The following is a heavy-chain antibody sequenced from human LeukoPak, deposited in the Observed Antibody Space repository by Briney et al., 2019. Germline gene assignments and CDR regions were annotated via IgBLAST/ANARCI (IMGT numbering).Heavy chain of an antibody. Sequence: SETLSLTCTVSGGSISSYYWSWIWQPPGKGLERIGYIYYSGSTNYNPSLKSRVTISVDTSKNQFSLKLSSVTAADTAVYYCARDPYYYYGMDVWGQGTTVTVSS. J-gene: IGHJ6*02. CDR1: GGSISSYY. CDR2: IYYSGST. V-gene: IGHV4-59*01. CDR3: ARDPYYYYGMDV.